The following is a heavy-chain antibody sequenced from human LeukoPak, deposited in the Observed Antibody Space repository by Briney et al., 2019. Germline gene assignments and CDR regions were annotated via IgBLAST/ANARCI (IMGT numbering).Heavy chain of an antibody. D-gene: IGHD2-21*02. J-gene: IGHJ4*02. Sequence: AGGSLRLSCAASGFTFSSYAMSWVRQAPGKGLEWVANIKQDGSEKYYVDSVKGRFTISRDNAKNSLYLQMNSLRAEDTAVYYCARDEVEEVVVTATPFDYWGQGTLVTVSS. CDR3: ARDEVEEVVVTATPFDY. V-gene: IGHV3-7*01. CDR2: IKQDGSEK. CDR1: GFTFSSYA.